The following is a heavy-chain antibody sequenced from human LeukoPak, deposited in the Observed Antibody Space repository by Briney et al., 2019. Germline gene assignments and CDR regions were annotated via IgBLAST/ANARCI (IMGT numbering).Heavy chain of an antibody. V-gene: IGHV1-2*06. Sequence: ASVKVSCKASGYTFTGYYMHWVRQAPGQGPEWMGRINPNSGETIYTQMFRGRVTMTRDTSISTAYMELTRLKSDDTAVYYCARTLDWGQGTLVTVSS. J-gene: IGHJ4*02. CDR3: ARTLD. CDR1: GYTFTGYY. CDR2: INPNSGET.